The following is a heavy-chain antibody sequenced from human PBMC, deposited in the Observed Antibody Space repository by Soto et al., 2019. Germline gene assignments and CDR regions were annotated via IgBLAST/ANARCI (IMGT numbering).Heavy chain of an antibody. V-gene: IGHV1-69*08. CDR1: GDTFSSYT. J-gene: IGHJ4*02. D-gene: IGHD4-4*01. CDR2: IIPILGIA. Sequence: QVQLVQSGAEVKKPGSSVKVSCKASGDTFSSYTISWVRQAPGQGLEWMGRIIPILGIANYAQKFQGRVTITADKSTSTAYMELSSLRSEDTAVYYCAREGIYSNEGVLFDYWGQGTLVTVSS. CDR3: AREGIYSNEGVLFDY.